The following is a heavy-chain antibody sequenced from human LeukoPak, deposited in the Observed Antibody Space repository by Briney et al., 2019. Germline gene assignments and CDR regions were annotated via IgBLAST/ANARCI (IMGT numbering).Heavy chain of an antibody. Sequence: GGSLRLSCAASGFTFSSYGMHWVRQAPGKGLEWVAFIRYDGSNKYYADSVKGRFTISRDNSKNTLHLQMNSLRAEDTAVYYCAKSTVAGTYYFDYWGQGTLVTVSS. J-gene: IGHJ4*02. V-gene: IGHV3-30*02. CDR3: AKSTVAGTYYFDY. CDR2: IRYDGSNK. CDR1: GFTFSSYG. D-gene: IGHD6-19*01.